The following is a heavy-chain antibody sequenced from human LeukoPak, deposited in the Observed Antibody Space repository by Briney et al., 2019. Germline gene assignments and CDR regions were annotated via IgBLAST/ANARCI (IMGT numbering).Heavy chain of an antibody. J-gene: IGHJ3*02. CDR3: ARSSLGMTIGTSDAFDI. CDR1: GFTFSDYY. V-gene: IGHV3-11*03. Sequence: GGSPRLSCAASGFTFSDYYMSWIRQAPGKGLEWVSYISSSSSYTNYADSVKGRFTISRDNAKNSLYLQMNSLRAEDTAVYYCARSSLGMTIGTSDAFDIWGQGTMVTVSS. D-gene: IGHD4/OR15-4a*01. CDR2: ISSSSSYT.